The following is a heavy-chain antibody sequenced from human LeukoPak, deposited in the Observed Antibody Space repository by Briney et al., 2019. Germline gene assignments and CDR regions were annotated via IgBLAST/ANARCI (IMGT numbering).Heavy chain of an antibody. CDR1: GGSISSYY. Sequence: SETLSLTCTVSGGSISSYYWSWIRQPPGKGLEWIGYIYYSGSTNYNPSLKSRVTISVDTSKNQFSLKLSSVTAADTAVYYCARDRRPSSGWSFDYWAREPWSPSPQ. CDR2: IYYSGST. J-gene: IGHJ4*02. CDR3: ARDRRPSSGWSFDY. D-gene: IGHD6-19*01. V-gene: IGHV4-59*01.